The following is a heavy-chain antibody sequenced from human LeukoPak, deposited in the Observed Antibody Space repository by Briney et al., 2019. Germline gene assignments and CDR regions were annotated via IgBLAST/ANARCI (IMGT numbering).Heavy chain of an antibody. V-gene: IGHV1-69*05. CDR2: IIPIFGTA. CDR3: ARGRRVVVHGWFDP. J-gene: IGHJ5*02. CDR1: GGTFSSYA. D-gene: IGHD3-22*01. Sequence: SVKVSCKASGGTFSSYAISWVRQAPGQGLEWMGGIIPIFGTANYAQKFQGRVTITTDESTSTAYMELSSLRSEDTAVYYCARGRRVVVHGWFDPWGQGTLVTVSS.